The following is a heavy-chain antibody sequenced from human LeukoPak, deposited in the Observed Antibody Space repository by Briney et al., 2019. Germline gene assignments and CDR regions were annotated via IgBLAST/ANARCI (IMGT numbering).Heavy chain of an antibody. D-gene: IGHD1-1*01. CDR1: GGSISSGSYY. J-gene: IGHJ3*02. CDR3: TRDLNDLGAFDI. CDR2: IYTSGST. V-gene: IGHV4-61*02. Sequence: PSETLSLTCTVSGGSISSGSYYWSWIRQPAGKGLEWIGRIYTSGSTNYNPSLKSRVTISVDTSKNQFSLKLSSVTAADTAVYYCTRDLNDLGAFDIWGQGTMVTVSS.